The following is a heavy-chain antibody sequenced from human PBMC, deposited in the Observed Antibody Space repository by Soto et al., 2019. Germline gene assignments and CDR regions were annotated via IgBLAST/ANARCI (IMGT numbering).Heavy chain of an antibody. CDR3: AGSTYYYGSGTAE. V-gene: IGHV4-31*03. CDR1: GGSISSGGYY. Sequence: QVQLQESGPGLVKPSQTLSLTCTVSGGSISSGGYYWSWIRQHPGKGLEWIGYIYYSGSTYYNPSLKSRVTIAVDTSKNQFSLKRSSVTAADTAVYYCAGSTYYYGSGTAEWGQGTLVTVSS. D-gene: IGHD3-10*01. CDR2: IYYSGST. J-gene: IGHJ4*02.